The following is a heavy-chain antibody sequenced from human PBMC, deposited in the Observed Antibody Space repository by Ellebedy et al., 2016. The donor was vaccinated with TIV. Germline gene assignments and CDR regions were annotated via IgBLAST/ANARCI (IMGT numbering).Heavy chain of an antibody. Sequence: GGSLRLSXAASGFTFSSYSMNWVRQAPGKGLEWVSSISSSSSYIYYADSVKGRFTISRDNAKNSLYLQMNSLRAEDTAVYYCASSLQLYYYYMDVWGKGTTVTVSS. J-gene: IGHJ6*03. V-gene: IGHV3-21*01. CDR2: ISSSSSYI. D-gene: IGHD4-11*01. CDR3: ASSLQLYYYYMDV. CDR1: GFTFSSYS.